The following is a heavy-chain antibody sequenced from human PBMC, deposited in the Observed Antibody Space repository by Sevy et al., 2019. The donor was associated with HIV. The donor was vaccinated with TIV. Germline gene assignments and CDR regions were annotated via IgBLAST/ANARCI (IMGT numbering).Heavy chain of an antibody. Sequence: GGSLRLSCAVSGFTFNNAWMNWVRQAPGTGLQWVGLIKSKIDGGTTDDAAPVKGRFTISRDDSKNTLYLQMNSLKIEDTAVYYCATAPGYYDSAPFDYWGPGTLVTVSS. D-gene: IGHD3-22*01. CDR3: ATAPGYYDSAPFDY. CDR1: GFTFNNAW. V-gene: IGHV3-15*01. J-gene: IGHJ4*02. CDR2: IKSKIDGGTT.